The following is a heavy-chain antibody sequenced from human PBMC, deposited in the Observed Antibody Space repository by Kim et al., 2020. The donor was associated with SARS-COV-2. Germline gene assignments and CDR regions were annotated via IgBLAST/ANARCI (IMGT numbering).Heavy chain of an antibody. Sequence: SETLSLTCTVSGYSISSGHYWGWIRQPPGKGLEWIGNIYHSGSTYYNPSLKSRVTISVDTSKNQLSLKLTSVTAADTAVYYCARDPRGYSGYAGGMDVWGQGTTVTVSS. CDR2: IYHSGST. CDR1: GYSISSGHY. CDR3: ARDPRGYSGYAGGMDV. J-gene: IGHJ6*02. V-gene: IGHV4-38-2*02. D-gene: IGHD5-12*01.